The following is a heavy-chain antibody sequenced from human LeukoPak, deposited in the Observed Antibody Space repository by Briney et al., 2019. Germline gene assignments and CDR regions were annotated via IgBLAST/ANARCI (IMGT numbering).Heavy chain of an antibody. CDR3: AKGSYYDSSGSFYFDY. CDR2: TKPDGSEK. D-gene: IGHD3-22*01. CDR1: GFTFRNYW. V-gene: IGHV3-7*03. Sequence: GGSLRLSCAASGFTFRNYWMSWVRQAPGKGLEWVANTKPDGSEKNYVDSVKGRFTISRDNSKNTLYVQVNSLGTEDTAAYYCAKGSYYDSSGSFYFDYWGQGTLVTVSS. J-gene: IGHJ4*02.